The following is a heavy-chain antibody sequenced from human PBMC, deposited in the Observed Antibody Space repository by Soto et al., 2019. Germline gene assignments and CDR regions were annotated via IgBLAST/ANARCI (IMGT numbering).Heavy chain of an antibody. J-gene: IGHJ6*02. CDR2: IYHSGST. CDR3: ARVSGSYYYGMDV. CDR1: GGSISSGGYS. D-gene: IGHD1-26*01. V-gene: IGHV4-30-2*01. Sequence: SETLSLTCAVSGGSISSGGYSWSWIRQPPGKGLEWIGYIYHSGSTNYNPSLKSRVTISVDKSKNHLSLKLSSVTAADTAVYYCARVSGSYYYGMDVWGQGTTVTVSS.